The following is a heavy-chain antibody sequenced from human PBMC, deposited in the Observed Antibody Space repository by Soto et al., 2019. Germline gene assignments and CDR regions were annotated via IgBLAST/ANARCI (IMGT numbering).Heavy chain of an antibody. J-gene: IGHJ4*02. V-gene: IGHV3-64D*08. CDR2: ITTNGGST. D-gene: IGHD2-8*02. CDR1: GFTFSSYP. CDR3: VRTRTSESPY. Sequence: GGSLRLSCSASGFTFSSYPMYWVRQAPGKGLEYVSAITTNGGSTYYADSVKGRFTISRDNSKNTLYLQMSGLRAEDTAVYYCVRTRTSESPYWGQGTLVTVSS.